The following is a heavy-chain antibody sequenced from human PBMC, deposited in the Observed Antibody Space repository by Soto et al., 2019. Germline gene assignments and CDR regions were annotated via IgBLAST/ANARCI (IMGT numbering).Heavy chain of an antibody. V-gene: IGHV3-74*01. CDR1: GFTFRTFW. J-gene: IGHJ4*02. CDR2: INSDGSST. Sequence: GGSLRLSCEASGFTFRTFWIHWVRQAPGKGLVWVSRINSDGSSTNYADSVKGRVTISRDNAKNMLYLQMNSLRAEDTAVYYCARDFEYWGQGTLVTVS. CDR3: ARDFEY.